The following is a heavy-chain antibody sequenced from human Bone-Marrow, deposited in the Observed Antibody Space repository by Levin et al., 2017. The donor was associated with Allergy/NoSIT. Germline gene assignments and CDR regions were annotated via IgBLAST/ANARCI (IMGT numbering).Heavy chain of an antibody. Sequence: GGSLRLSCAASGFTFDSYGMHWVRQAPGKGLEWVAVISYEGNNKHYADSVRGRFTISRDNSKNTLSLQMDSLRLEDTAVYYCARDWASGYYDLIDYWGRGTLVTVSS. V-gene: IGHV3-30*03. D-gene: IGHD3-22*01. CDR2: ISYEGNNK. J-gene: IGHJ4*02. CDR1: GFTFDSYG. CDR3: ARDWASGYYDLIDY.